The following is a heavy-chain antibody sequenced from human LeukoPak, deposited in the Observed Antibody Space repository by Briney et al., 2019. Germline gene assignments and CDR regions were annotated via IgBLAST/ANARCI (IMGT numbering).Heavy chain of an antibody. Sequence: GGSLRLSRAASGFTFSSYEMNWVRQAPGKGLEWVSYISSSGSTIYYADSVKGRFTISRDNAKNSLYLQMNSLRAEDTAVYYCARVINYYETDVDYWGQGTLVTVSS. CDR2: ISSSGSTI. CDR3: ARVINYYETDVDY. J-gene: IGHJ4*02. V-gene: IGHV3-48*03. CDR1: GFTFSSYE. D-gene: IGHD3-22*01.